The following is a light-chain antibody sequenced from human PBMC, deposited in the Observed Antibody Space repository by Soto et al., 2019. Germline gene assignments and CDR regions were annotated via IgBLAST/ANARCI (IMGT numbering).Light chain of an antibody. V-gene: IGKV3-20*01. CDR3: QQYGSSYT. CDR1: QSVSSSY. Sequence: EIVLTQSPGTLSLSPGERATLSCRASQSVSSSYLAWYQQKPGQAPRLLIYGASSRATGIPDRFSGSGSGTDFTLTISRLEPEDVEVYYCQQYGSSYTFGQGTKLEIK. J-gene: IGKJ2*01. CDR2: GAS.